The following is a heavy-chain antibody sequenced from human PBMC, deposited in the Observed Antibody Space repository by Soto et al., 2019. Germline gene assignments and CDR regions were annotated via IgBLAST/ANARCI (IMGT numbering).Heavy chain of an antibody. CDR3: ARCPGGMAYIDDAFDI. CDR2: ISGSGGST. CDR1: GFTFSSYA. V-gene: IGHV3-23*01. J-gene: IGHJ3*02. Sequence: GSLRLSCAASGFTFSSYAMSWVRQAPGKGLEWVSAISGSGGSTYYADSVKGRFTISRDNSKNTLYLQMDSLGAEDTAVYYCARCPGGMAYIDDAFDIWGQGTMVTVSS. D-gene: IGHD3-16*01.